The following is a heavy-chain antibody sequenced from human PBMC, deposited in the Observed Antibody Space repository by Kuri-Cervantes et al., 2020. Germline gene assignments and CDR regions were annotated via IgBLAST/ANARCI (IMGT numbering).Heavy chain of an antibody. Sequence: SETLSLTCTVSGGSISSYSWSWIRQPPGKGLESIGYIYYTGSTSYKPSLKSRVTISVDTSKNQVSLKLSSVTAADTAVYYCARETLAFCGGVCYSGPFDIWGQGTMVTVSS. J-gene: IGHJ3*02. CDR1: GGSISSYS. D-gene: IGHD2-21*02. V-gene: IGHV4-59*01. CDR3: ARETLAFCGGVCYSGPFDI. CDR2: IYYTGST.